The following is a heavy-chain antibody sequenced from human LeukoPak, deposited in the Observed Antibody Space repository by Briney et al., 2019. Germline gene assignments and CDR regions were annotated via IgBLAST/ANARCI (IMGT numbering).Heavy chain of an antibody. V-gene: IGHV3-23*01. D-gene: IGHD2-15*01. J-gene: IGHJ4*02. Sequence: PGGSLRLSCAASGFTFSSYAMSWVRQAPGKGLEWVSAISGSGGSTYYADSVKGRFTISGDNSKNTLYLQMNSLRAEDTAVYYCAKLYCSGGSCYYYFDYWGQGTLVTVSS. CDR3: AKLYCSGGSCYYYFDY. CDR1: GFTFSSYA. CDR2: ISGSGGST.